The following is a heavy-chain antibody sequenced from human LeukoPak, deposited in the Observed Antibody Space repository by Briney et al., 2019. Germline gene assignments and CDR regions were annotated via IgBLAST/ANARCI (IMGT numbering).Heavy chain of an antibody. CDR3: AKPIVVVTAIDAFDI. D-gene: IGHD2-21*02. CDR2: ISYDGSNK. CDR1: GFTFSSYA. Sequence: GGSLRLSCAASGFTFSSYAMHWVRQAPGKGLEWVAVISYDGSNKYYADSVKGRFTISRDNSKNTLYLQMNSLRAEDTAVYYCAKPIVVVTAIDAFDIWGQGTMVTVSS. V-gene: IGHV3-30*18. J-gene: IGHJ3*02.